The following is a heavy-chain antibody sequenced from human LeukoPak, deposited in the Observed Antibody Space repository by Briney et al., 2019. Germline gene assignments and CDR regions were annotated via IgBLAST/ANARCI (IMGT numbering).Heavy chain of an antibody. CDR1: GGSFSGYY. CDR3: ARGRIVVVPAAMAYYCYGMDV. J-gene: IGHJ6*04. V-gene: IGHV4-34*01. D-gene: IGHD2-2*01. Sequence: SETLSLTCAVYGGSFSGYYWSWVRQPPGKGLEWMGEINHSGSANYNPSLKSRVTISVDTSKNQFSLKLSSVTAADTAVYYCARGRIVVVPAAMAYYCYGMDVWGKGTTVTVSS. CDR2: INHSGSA.